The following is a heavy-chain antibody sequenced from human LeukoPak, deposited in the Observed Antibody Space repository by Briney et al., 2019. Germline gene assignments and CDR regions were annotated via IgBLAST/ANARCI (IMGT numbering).Heavy chain of an antibody. Sequence: ASVTVSCKASGYSFTTYDINWVRQAPGQGLEWMGWMNLKSGYTDYAQKFQGRVTITRDTSTSTVYMELSSLRSEDTAVYYCASVAGSIDYWGQGTLVTVSS. CDR3: ASVAGSIDY. V-gene: IGHV1-8*03. CDR2: MNLKSGYT. CDR1: GYSFTTYD. J-gene: IGHJ4*02. D-gene: IGHD6-19*01.